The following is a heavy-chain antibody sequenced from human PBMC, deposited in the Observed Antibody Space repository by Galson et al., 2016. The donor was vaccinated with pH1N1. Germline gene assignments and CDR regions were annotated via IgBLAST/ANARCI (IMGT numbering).Heavy chain of an antibody. J-gene: IGHJ6*02. Sequence: PALVKPTQILKLTCTFSGFSLSTFGVRVSWIRQSPGKALEWLARIDWDDEKFYSPSLKTRLTISKDTSKDQVVLTMTNMDPVDTGTYYCARMGVASGGRYYYGMDVWGQGTTVTVSS. D-gene: IGHD3-10*01. CDR1: GFSLSTFGVR. V-gene: IGHV2-70*04. CDR2: IDWDDEK. CDR3: ARMGVASGGRYYYGMDV.